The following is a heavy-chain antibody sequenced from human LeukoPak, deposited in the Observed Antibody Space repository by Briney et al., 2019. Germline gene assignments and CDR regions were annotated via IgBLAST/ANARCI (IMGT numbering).Heavy chain of an antibody. CDR3: ARVVDSNRWYNWFDP. CDR1: GFTFSNYD. J-gene: IGHJ5*02. D-gene: IGHD2-15*01. V-gene: IGHV3-13*01. Sequence: PGGSLRLSCAAPGFTFSNYDMHWVRQATGKGLEWVSAIGTAGDTYYPGSVKGRFTISRENAKNSLYLQMNSLRAEDTAVYYCARVVDSNRWYNWFDPWGQGTLVTVSS. CDR2: IGTAGDT.